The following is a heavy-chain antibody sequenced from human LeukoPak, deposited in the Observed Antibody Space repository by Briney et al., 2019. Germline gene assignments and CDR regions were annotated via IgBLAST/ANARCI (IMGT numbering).Heavy chain of an antibody. V-gene: IGHV1-18*01. J-gene: IGHJ5*02. D-gene: IGHD3-22*01. Sequence: GASVKVSCKASGYTFTSYGISWVRQAPGQGLEWMGWISAYNGNTNYAQKLQGRVTMTTDTSTSTAYMELRSLRSDDTAVYYYARVIFDSSGYTGENWFDPWGQGTLVTVSS. CDR1: GYTFTSYG. CDR2: ISAYNGNT. CDR3: ARVIFDSSGYTGENWFDP.